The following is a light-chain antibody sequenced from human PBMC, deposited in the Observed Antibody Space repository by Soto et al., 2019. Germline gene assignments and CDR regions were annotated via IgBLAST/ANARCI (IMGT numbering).Light chain of an antibody. CDR1: HTVAYF. J-gene: IGKJ4*01. CDR3: QQRYKWPPT. Sequence: DIVLTQSPATLSLSPGEIDTLSCRASHTVAYFLAWYQHKAGQAPRLLIYDVSKRATVVPARFSGSGSGTDFTLTISSLEPDDFAVYFCQQRYKWPPTFGGGTNLEIK. V-gene: IGKV3-11*01. CDR2: DVS.